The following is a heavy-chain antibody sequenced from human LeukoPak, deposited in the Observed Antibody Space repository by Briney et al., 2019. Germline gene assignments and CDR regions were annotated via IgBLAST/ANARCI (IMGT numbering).Heavy chain of an antibody. V-gene: IGHV1-18*01. J-gene: IGHJ4*02. D-gene: IGHD3-22*01. CDR2: ISAYNGNT. Sequence: ASVKVSCKASGYTFTSYGISWVRQAPGQGLEWMGWISAYNGNTNYAQKLQGRVTMTTDTSTSTAYMELRSLRSDDTAVYYCASDERNPIRRYYYDSSGTCGDYWGQGTLVTVSS. CDR3: ASDERNPIRRYYYDSSGTCGDY. CDR1: GYTFTSYG.